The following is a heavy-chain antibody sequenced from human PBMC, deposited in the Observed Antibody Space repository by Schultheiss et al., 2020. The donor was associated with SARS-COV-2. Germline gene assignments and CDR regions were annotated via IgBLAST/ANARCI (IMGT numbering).Heavy chain of an antibody. Sequence: GGSLRLSCAASGFTFSSYSMNWVRQAPGKGLEWVSYISSSSSTIYYADSVKGRFTISRDNAKNSLYLQMNSLRAEDTAVYYCARALSTWTLLNWGQGTLVTVSS. CDR1: GFTFSSYS. CDR3: ARALSTWTLLN. D-gene: IGHD3-3*02. CDR2: ISSSSSTI. J-gene: IGHJ4*02. V-gene: IGHV3-48*04.